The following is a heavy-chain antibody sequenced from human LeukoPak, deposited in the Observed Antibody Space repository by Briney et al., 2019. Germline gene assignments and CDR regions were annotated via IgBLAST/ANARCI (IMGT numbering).Heavy chain of an antibody. CDR3: LKLSSGSGSKFGFDA. V-gene: IGHV3-23*01. CDR1: GFPFGSYA. Sequence: PAESLRLSCAASGFPFGSYAMSWVRQTPGKSLEWVSIITNIGVTTYYADSLRGRFTISRDNSKNTLYLQMNSLTAEDTAVYSWLKLSSGSGSKFGFDAWGQGTLVTVSS. D-gene: IGHD6-19*01. J-gene: IGHJ4*02. CDR2: ITNIGVTT.